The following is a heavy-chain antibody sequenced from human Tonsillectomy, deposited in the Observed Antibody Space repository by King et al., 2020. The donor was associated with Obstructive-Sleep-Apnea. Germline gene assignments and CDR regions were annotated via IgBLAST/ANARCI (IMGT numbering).Heavy chain of an antibody. D-gene: IGHD3-22*01. Sequence: VQLVESGGGLVKPGGSLRLSCAASGFTFSNAWMSWVRQAPGKGLEWVGRIKSKTDGGTTDYAAPVKGRFTISRDDSKNTLYLQMNSLKTEDTAVYYCTTHVPFYSSGYIDAFDIWGQGIMVTVSS. J-gene: IGHJ3*02. CDR3: TTHVPFYSSGYIDAFDI. CDR1: GFTFSNAW. CDR2: IKSKTDGGTT. V-gene: IGHV3-15*01.